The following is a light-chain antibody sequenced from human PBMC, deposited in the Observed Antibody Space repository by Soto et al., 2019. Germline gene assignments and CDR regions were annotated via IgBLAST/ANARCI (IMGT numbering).Light chain of an antibody. CDR3: MQALQSPPWT. CDR2: LGS. CDR1: QSLLHSNGYNY. Sequence: DIVMTQSPLSLPVTPGEPASISCRSSQSLLHSNGYNYLNWFVQKPGQSPQLLIYLGSERASGVPCRISGMGSGTDFTLKISRVEAEDFGLYDCMQALQSPPWTFGQGTKVEIK. V-gene: IGKV2-28*01. J-gene: IGKJ1*01.